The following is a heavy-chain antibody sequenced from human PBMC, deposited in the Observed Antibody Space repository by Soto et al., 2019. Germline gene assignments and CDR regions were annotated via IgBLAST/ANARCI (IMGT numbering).Heavy chain of an antibody. V-gene: IGHV2-5*02. Sequence: QITLKESGPTLVKPTQTLTLTCTFSGLSLSTSEVGVGWIRQPPGKALDWLALIYWDDDKRYSPSLKSRLTITKDTSKNQVVPTMTNMVPVDTATYYCAHRFDWYYFDYWGQGTLFTVSS. CDR2: IYWDDDK. J-gene: IGHJ4*02. CDR3: AHRFDWYYFDY. D-gene: IGHD3-9*01. CDR1: GLSLSTSEVG.